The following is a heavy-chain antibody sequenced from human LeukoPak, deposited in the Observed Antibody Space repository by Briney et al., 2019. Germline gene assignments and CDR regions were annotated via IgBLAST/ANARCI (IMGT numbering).Heavy chain of an antibody. CDR3: ASSNYDFWSGYDY. J-gene: IGHJ4*02. Sequence: KASETLSLTCAVYGGSFSGYYWSWIRQPPGKGLEWIGEINHSGSTNYNPSLKSRVTISVDTSKNQFSLKLSSVTAADTAVYYCASSNYDFWSGYDYWGQGTLVTVSS. CDR1: GGSFSGYY. D-gene: IGHD3-3*01. V-gene: IGHV4-34*01. CDR2: INHSGST.